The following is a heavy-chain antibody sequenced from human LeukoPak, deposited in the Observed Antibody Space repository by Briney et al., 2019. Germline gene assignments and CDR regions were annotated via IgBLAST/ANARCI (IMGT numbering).Heavy chain of an antibody. J-gene: IGHJ3*02. CDR1: GFTFSSYE. Sequence: PGGSLRLSCVASGFTFSSYEMNWVRQAPGKGLEWVSYITSSGSTIYYADSVKGRFTISRDNAKNSLYPQMNSLRAEDTAVYYCARSIVVVVAESFDIWGQGTMVTVSS. CDR3: ARSIVVVVAESFDI. CDR2: ITSSGSTI. V-gene: IGHV3-48*03. D-gene: IGHD2-15*01.